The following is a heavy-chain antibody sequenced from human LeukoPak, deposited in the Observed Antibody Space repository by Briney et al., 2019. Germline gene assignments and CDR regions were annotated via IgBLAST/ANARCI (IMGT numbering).Heavy chain of an antibody. Sequence: ASVKVSCKAPGYTFTSYYMHWVRQAPGQGLEWMGIINPSGGSTSYAQKFQGRVTMTRDTSTSTVYMELSSLRSEDTAVYYCARDQLQYSSGWYNWAPFDYWGQGTLVTVSS. D-gene: IGHD6-19*01. CDR2: INPSGGST. V-gene: IGHV1-46*01. CDR1: GYTFTSYY. CDR3: ARDQLQYSSGWYNWAPFDY. J-gene: IGHJ4*02.